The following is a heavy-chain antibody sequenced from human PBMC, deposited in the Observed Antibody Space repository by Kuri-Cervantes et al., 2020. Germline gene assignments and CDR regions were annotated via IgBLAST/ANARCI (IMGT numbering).Heavy chain of an antibody. Sequence: GESLKISCAASGFTFSSYWMSWVRQAPGKGLEWVANIKQDGSESHYVDSVRGRFTISRDNSKNTLYLQMSSLRAEDTAVYYCAKDLWEYQLLDTAFDYWGQGTLVTVSS. V-gene: IGHV3-7*01. CDR3: AKDLWEYQLLDTAFDY. CDR2: IKQDGSES. D-gene: IGHD2-2*01. CDR1: GFTFSSYW. J-gene: IGHJ4*02.